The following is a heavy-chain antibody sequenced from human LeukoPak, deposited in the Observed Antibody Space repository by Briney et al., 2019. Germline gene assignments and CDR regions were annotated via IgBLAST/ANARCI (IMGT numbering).Heavy chain of an antibody. Sequence: GGSLRLSCAASGFTFSSYSMNWVRQAPGKGLEWVSAISGSGGSTYYADSVKGRFTISRDNSKNTLYLQMNSLRAEDTAVYYCAKVNYDSSGWDAFDIWGQGTMVTVSS. CDR1: GFTFSSYS. CDR2: ISGSGGST. CDR3: AKVNYDSSGWDAFDI. J-gene: IGHJ3*02. D-gene: IGHD3-22*01. V-gene: IGHV3-23*01.